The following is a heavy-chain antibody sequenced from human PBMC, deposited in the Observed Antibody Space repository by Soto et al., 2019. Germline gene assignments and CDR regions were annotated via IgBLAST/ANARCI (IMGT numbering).Heavy chain of an antibody. Sequence: SETLSLTCTVSGGSISSSSYYWGWIRQPPGKGLEWIGSIYYSGSTYYNPSLKSRVTISVDTSKNQFSLKLSSVTAADTAVYYCVRQNELRFLEWLPHDAFDIWGQGTMVTVS. CDR2: IYYSGST. D-gene: IGHD3-3*01. CDR1: GGSISSSSYY. J-gene: IGHJ3*02. CDR3: VRQNELRFLEWLPHDAFDI. V-gene: IGHV4-39*01.